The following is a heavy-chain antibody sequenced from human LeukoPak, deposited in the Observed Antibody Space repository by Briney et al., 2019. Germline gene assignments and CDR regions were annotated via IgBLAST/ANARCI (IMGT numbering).Heavy chain of an antibody. V-gene: IGHV1-2*02. J-gene: IGHJ4*02. Sequence: ASVKVSCKASGYTFTGYYMHWVREAPGQGLEWMGWINPNSGGTNYAQKFQGRVTMTRDTSISTAYMELSRLRSDDTAVYYCARARENRQWLTTWGQGTLVTVSS. CDR2: INPNSGGT. D-gene: IGHD6-19*01. CDR1: GYTFTGYY. CDR3: ARARENRQWLTT.